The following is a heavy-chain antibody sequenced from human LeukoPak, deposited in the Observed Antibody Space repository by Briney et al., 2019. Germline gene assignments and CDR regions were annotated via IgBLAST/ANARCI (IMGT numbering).Heavy chain of an antibody. D-gene: IGHD3-22*01. J-gene: IGHJ5*02. CDR3: ARDYYDSSGYYP. CDR2: IYNGDGT. V-gene: IGHV3-53*05. CDR1: GFTVSSNY. Sequence: PGGSLRLSCAASGFTVSSNYMSWVRQAPAKGLEWVSVIYNGDGTYYADSVKGRFTISRDNSKNTLYLQMNSLRSEDTAVYYCARDYYDSSGYYPWGQGTLVTVSS.